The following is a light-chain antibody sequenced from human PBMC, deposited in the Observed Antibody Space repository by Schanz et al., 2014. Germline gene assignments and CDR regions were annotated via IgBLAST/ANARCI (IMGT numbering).Light chain of an antibody. Sequence: QSVLSQPASVSGSPGQSITISCTGTSSDVGAYNYVSWYQQHPDKAPKLMIYDVSNRPSGVSDRFSGSKSGNTASLTISGLQTEDEADYYCCSYAGSSTPVVFGGGTKLTVL. J-gene: IGLJ2*01. CDR3: CSYAGSSTPVV. V-gene: IGLV2-14*01. CDR2: DVS. CDR1: SSDVGAYNY.